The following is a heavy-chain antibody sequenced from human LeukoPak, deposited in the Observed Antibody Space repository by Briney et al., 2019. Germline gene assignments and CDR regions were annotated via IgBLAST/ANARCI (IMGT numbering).Heavy chain of an antibody. D-gene: IGHD2-15*01. CDR3: ARNSCSGGSCYENRGYFDY. J-gene: IGHJ4*02. Sequence: KPSETLSLTCTVSGGSIRSSSYYWGWIRQPPGKALEWIGNIFYSGSTYYSPSLKSRVTISVDTSKNQFSLKLSSVTAADTAVYYCARNSCSGGSCYENRGYFDYWGQGTLVTVSS. V-gene: IGHV4-39*07. CDR1: GGSIRSSSYY. CDR2: IFYSGST.